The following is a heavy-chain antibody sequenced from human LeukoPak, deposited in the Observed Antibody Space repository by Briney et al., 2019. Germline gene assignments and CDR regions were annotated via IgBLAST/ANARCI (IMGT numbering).Heavy chain of an antibody. D-gene: IGHD5-18*01. J-gene: IGHJ4*02. Sequence: ASVKVSCKASGYTFTGYYMHWVRQAPGQGLEWMGWINPNSGGTNYAQKFQGRVTMTRDTSISTAYMELSRLRSNDTAVYYCASTDKQYSYGLDYWGQGTLVTVSS. CDR2: INPNSGGT. CDR1: GYTFTGYY. V-gene: IGHV1-2*02. CDR3: ASTDKQYSYGLDY.